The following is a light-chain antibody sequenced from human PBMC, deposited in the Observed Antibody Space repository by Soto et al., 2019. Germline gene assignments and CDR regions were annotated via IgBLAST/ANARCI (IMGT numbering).Light chain of an antibody. V-gene: IGKV1-6*02. CDR1: QGITDD. J-gene: IGKJ4*01. Sequence: AIQMTQSPSSLSASVGDRVTITCRASQGITDDLNWYQQKPGKAPKLLIYAASSSQSGVPPRFSGSGSGTDFILTITSLQTEDFATYYCQPDHSFPFTFGGGTKVDIK. CDR3: QPDHSFPFT. CDR2: AAS.